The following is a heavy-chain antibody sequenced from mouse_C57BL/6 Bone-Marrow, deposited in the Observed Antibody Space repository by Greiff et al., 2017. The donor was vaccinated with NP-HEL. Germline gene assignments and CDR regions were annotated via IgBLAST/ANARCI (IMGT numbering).Heavy chain of an antibody. CDR2: IDPENGDT. Sequence: VQLQQSGAELVRPGASVKLSCTASGFNIKDDYMHWVKQRPEQGLEWIGWIDPENGDTEYASKFQGKATITADTSSNTAYLQLSSLTSEDTAVYYCTTGYDSPYAMDYWGQGTSVTVSS. CDR1: GFNIKDDY. J-gene: IGHJ4*01. CDR3: TTGYDSPYAMDY. D-gene: IGHD2-4*01. V-gene: IGHV14-4*01.